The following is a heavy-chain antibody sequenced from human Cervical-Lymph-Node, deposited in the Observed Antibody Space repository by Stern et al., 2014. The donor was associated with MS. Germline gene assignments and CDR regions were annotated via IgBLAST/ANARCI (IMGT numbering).Heavy chain of an antibody. CDR2: RDWTGGRL. CDR1: GFTFDDYA. CDR3: AKDRDDSSGHPTYGMDV. D-gene: IGHD3-22*01. V-gene: IGHV3-9*01. Sequence: EVQLLESGGDLVQPGRSLRLSCAASGFTFDDYALFWVRQAPGKGLELVARRDWTGGRLAYADSVKGRFTISRDNARNSLFLQMNDLRPEDTALYFCAKDRDDSSGHPTYGMDVWGQGTRVTVSS. J-gene: IGHJ6*02.